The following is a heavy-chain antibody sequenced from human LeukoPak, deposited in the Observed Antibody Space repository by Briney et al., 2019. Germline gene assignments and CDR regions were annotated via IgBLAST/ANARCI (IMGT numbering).Heavy chain of an antibody. CDR2: IYYSGST. D-gene: IGHD1-26*01. V-gene: IGHV4-59*01. Sequence: PSETLSLTCTVSGGSISSYYWSWIRQPPGKGLEWIGYIYYSGSTNYNPSLKSRVTISVDTSKNQFSLKLSSVTAADTAVYYCARLSLWGSYDDYWGQGTLVTVSS. CDR3: ARLSLWGSYDDY. J-gene: IGHJ4*02. CDR1: GGSISSYY.